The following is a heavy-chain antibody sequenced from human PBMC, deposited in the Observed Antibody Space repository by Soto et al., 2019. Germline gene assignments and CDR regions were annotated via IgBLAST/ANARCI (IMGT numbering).Heavy chain of an antibody. V-gene: IGHV3-23*01. CDR3: AKRRGAGGHFDY. CDR2: VSIGGST. CDR1: GFTFSSYA. J-gene: IGHJ4*02. D-gene: IGHD1-26*01. Sequence: DVQLLESGGGLVQPEGSLRLSCAASGFTFSSYAMGWVRQGPGKGLEWVAVVSIGGSTHYADSVRGRFTISRDNSKNTLSLQMNSLTAEDTDVYFCAKRRGAGGHFDYWGQGALVTVS.